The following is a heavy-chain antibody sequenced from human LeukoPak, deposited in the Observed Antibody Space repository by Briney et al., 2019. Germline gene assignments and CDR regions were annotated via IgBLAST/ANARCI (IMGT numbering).Heavy chain of an antibody. D-gene: IGHD2-15*01. CDR2: IYYSGST. CDR1: GGSISSSSYY. CDR3: TRSDYSTYFNY. Sequence: SETLSLTCTVSGGSISSSSYYWGWIRQPPGKGLEWIGSIYYSGSTYYNPSLKSRVTISVDTSKNQFSLKLRSVTAADTAVYYCTRSDYSTYFNYWGPGTLVTVSS. V-gene: IGHV4-39*07. J-gene: IGHJ4*02.